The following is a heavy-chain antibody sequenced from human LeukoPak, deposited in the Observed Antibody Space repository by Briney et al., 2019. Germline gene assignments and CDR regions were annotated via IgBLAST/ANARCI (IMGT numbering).Heavy chain of an antibody. CDR3: ARHAGLVRTRPYYFDY. Sequence: SQTLSLTCTVSGGSISSGDFYWSWIRQPAGKGLEWIGRIYTSGSTNYNPSLQSRVTISVDTSKNQFSLKLTSVTAADTAVYYCARHAGLVRTRPYYFDYWGQGTLVTVSS. V-gene: IGHV4-61*02. D-gene: IGHD3-10*01. CDR1: GGSISSGDFY. CDR2: IYTSGST. J-gene: IGHJ4*02.